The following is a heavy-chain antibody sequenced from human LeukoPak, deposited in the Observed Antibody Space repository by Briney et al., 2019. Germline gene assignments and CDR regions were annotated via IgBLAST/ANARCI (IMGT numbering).Heavy chain of an antibody. J-gene: IGHJ5*02. D-gene: IGHD2-15*01. Sequence: SETLSLTCAVYGGSFSGYYWSWIRQPPGKGLEWIGEINHSGSTNCNPSLKSRVIISVDTSKNQFSLKLSSVTAADTAVYYCARGASVAATLRWFDPWGQGTLVTVSS. V-gene: IGHV4-34*01. CDR3: ARGASVAATLRWFDP. CDR2: INHSGST. CDR1: GGSFSGYY.